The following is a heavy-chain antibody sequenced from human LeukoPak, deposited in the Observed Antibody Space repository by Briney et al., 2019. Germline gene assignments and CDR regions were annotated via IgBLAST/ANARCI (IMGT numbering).Heavy chain of an antibody. D-gene: IGHD6-19*01. CDR2: LYSGGAT. CDR1: GFSVSNNY. J-gene: IGHJ4*02. Sequence: GGSLRLSCAASGFSVSNNYMYWIRQAPGKGLGWIATLYSGGATYYADSVKGRFTISRDNSKNTLSLQMNSLRTDDTSLYFCARDDASVWPPIDYWGQGTLVTVSS. V-gene: IGHV3-66*02. CDR3: ARDDASVWPPIDY.